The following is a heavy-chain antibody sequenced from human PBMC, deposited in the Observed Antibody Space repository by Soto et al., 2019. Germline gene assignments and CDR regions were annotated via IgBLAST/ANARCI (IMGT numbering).Heavy chain of an antibody. Sequence: QLQLQESGPGLVKPSETLSLTCTVSGGSISSSSYYWGWIRQPPGKGLEWIGSIYYSGSTYYNPSLKSRVTISVDTSKNQFSLKLSSVTAADTAVYYCQGDSSGYYGAFDIWGQGTMVTVSS. V-gene: IGHV4-39*01. CDR3: QGDSSGYYGAFDI. J-gene: IGHJ3*02. CDR2: IYYSGST. D-gene: IGHD3-22*01. CDR1: GGSISSSSYY.